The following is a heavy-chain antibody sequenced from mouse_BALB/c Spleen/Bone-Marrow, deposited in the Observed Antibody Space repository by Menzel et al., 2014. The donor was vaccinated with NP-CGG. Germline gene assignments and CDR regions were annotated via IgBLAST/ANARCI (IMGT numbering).Heavy chain of an antibody. Sequence: VQLQQSGAELVKPGASVKLSCSASGFNIKDTYMHWVTQRPEQGLEWIGRIDPANGNTKYDPKFQDKATITADTSSNTVDLQLSSLTFEDTAVYYCARQEFAIYWYFDVWGAGTTVTVSS. D-gene: IGHD1-3*01. CDR2: IDPANGNT. CDR3: ARQEFAIYWYFDV. J-gene: IGHJ1*01. CDR1: GFNIKDTY. V-gene: IGHV14-3*02.